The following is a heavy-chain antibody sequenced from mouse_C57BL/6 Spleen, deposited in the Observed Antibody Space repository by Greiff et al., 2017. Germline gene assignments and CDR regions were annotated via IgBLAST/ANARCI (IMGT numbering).Heavy chain of an antibody. CDR3: AYGSSSGFDY. D-gene: IGHD1-1*01. CDR2: IHPNSGST. CDR1: GYTFTSYW. J-gene: IGHJ2*01. Sequence: QAQLQQPGAELVKPGASVKLSCKASGYTFTSYWMHWVKQRPGQGLEWIGMIHPNSGSTNYNEKFKSKATLTVDKSSSTAYMQLSSLTSEDSAVYYCAYGSSSGFDYWGQGTTLTVSS. V-gene: IGHV1-64*01.